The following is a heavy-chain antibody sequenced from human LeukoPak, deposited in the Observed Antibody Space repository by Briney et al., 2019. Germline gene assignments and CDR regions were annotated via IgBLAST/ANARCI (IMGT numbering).Heavy chain of an antibody. CDR1: GGSISSYY. D-gene: IGHD5-18*01. V-gene: IGHV4-59*01. CDR2: IYYSGST. J-gene: IGHJ4*02. CDR3: ARGNLDTAGSFDY. Sequence: SETLSLTCTVSGGSISSYYWSWIRQPPGKGLEWIGYIYYSGSTNYNPSLKSRVTISVDTSKNQFSLKLSSVTAADTAAYYCARGNLDTAGSFDYWGQGTLVTVSS.